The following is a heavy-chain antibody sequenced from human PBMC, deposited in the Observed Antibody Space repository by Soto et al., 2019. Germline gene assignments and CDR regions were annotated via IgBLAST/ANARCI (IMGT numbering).Heavy chain of an antibody. CDR3: ARVGGSSCYLPYDY. J-gene: IGHJ4*02. D-gene: IGHD2-15*01. CDR2: ISRSGVRT. Sequence: EVPLLESGGGLVQPGGSLRLYCAASGFTFSSYAISWVRQAPGKGLEWVPAISRSGVRTYYTDSVKGRFTITTDNSKSTLYMQMNSLRAEDTAVYYCARVGGSSCYLPYDYWGQGTLVTVSS. CDR1: GFTFSSYA. V-gene: IGHV3-23*01.